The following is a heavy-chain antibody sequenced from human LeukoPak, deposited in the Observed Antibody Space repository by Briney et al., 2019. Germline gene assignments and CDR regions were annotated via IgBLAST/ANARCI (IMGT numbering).Heavy chain of an antibody. J-gene: IGHJ4*02. D-gene: IGHD2-2*01. CDR1: GGSISSGDYY. CDR3: ARGGDIVVVPAARTPFDY. Sequence: SQTLSLTCTVSGGSISSGDYYWSWIRQPPGKGLEWIGYIYYSGSTYYNPSLKSRVTISVDTSKSQFSLKLSSVTAADTAVYYCARGGDIVVVPAARTPFDYWGQGTLVTVSS. V-gene: IGHV4-30-4*08. CDR2: IYYSGST.